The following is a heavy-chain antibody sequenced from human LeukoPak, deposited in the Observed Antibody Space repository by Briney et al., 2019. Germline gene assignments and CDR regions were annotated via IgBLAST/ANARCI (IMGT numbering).Heavy chain of an antibody. V-gene: IGHV3-30-3*01. Sequence: GGSLRLSCAASEFTFRTFAMHWVRQAPGGGLEWVALISYDGNNKYYADSVKGRFTISRDNWKNTLYLQMNSLRAEDTAVYYCARDGASYYEISGYFFDFWGQGTLVTVSS. CDR3: ARDGASYYEISGYFFDF. CDR1: EFTFRTFA. CDR2: ISYDGNNK. J-gene: IGHJ4*02. D-gene: IGHD3-22*01.